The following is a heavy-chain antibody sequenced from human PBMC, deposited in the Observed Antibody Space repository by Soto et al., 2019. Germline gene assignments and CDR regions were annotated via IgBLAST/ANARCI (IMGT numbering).Heavy chain of an antibody. CDR2: IGTAGAT. V-gene: IGHV3-13*01. J-gene: IGHJ4*02. D-gene: IGHD3-16*01. CDR3: ATSGGSH. CDR1: GFTFSSYD. Sequence: GGSLRLSCAASGFTFSSYDMHWVRQATGKGLEWVSAIGTAGATHYADSVRGRFTVSRDNSKNTLYLQVNSLRAEDTAVYYCATSGGSHWGQGTPVTVSS.